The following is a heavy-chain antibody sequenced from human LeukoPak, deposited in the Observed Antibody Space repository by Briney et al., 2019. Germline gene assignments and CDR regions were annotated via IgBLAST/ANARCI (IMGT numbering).Heavy chain of an antibody. J-gene: IGHJ4*02. D-gene: IGHD5-12*01. CDR1: GFTFSSYA. CDR2: TSGSSGSTI. V-gene: IGHV3-48*01. Sequence: GGSLRLSCAASGFTFSSYAMNWVRQAPGRGLEWLSYTSGSSGSTIYYAQSVRGRFTTSRDDAKNTLYLQMNSLRADDTAVYFCARDKIQWLRYSYFDYWGQGVLVTVSS. CDR3: ARDKIQWLRYSYFDY.